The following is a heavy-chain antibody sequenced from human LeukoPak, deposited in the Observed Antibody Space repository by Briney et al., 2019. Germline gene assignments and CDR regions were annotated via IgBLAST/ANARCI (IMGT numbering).Heavy chain of an antibody. CDR1: GFTFSGSA. D-gene: IGHD2-15*01. J-gene: IGHJ6*02. CDR2: IRSRANSYTT. V-gene: IGHV3-73*01. Sequence: GSLRLSCAASGFTFSGSAMHWVRQASGKGLEWVGRIRSRANSYTTAYGASVQGRVTISRDDSKNMAYLQMNSLKIEDTAVYYCTRHSDKYCSGAGCFQYNFYGLDVWGQGTTVTVSS. CDR3: TRHSDKYCSGAGCFQYNFYGLDV.